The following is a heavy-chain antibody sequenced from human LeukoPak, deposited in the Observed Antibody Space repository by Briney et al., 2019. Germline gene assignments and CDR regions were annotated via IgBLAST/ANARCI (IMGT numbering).Heavy chain of an antibody. CDR2: VHYSGTT. CDR3: ARETTAGFFYFDF. CDR1: GVSINSFH. J-gene: IGHJ4*02. D-gene: IGHD4-17*01. V-gene: IGHV4-59*01. Sequence: SETLSLTCTVSGVSINSFHWSWIRQPPGKRLEWIGYVHYSGTTKYNPSLERRVTMSIDMSKNQFSLRLSSVTPADTAVYFCARETTAGFFYFDFGGQGTLVTVSS.